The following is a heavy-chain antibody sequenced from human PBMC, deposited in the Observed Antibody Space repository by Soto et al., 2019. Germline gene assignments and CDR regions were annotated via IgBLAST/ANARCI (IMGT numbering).Heavy chain of an antibody. CDR3: AREVNSSPARGPNWFDP. CDR2: TYHSGTT. D-gene: IGHD6-13*01. CDR1: GDSINNSHW. V-gene: IGHV4-4*02. J-gene: IGHJ5*02. Sequence: SETLSLTCAVSGDSINNSHWWSWVRQTPGKGLEWIGETYHSGTTNYNPSLKTRVTISIDKSKNQFSLKMNSVTAADTTVYYCAREVNSSPARGPNWFDPWGQGTLVTVSS.